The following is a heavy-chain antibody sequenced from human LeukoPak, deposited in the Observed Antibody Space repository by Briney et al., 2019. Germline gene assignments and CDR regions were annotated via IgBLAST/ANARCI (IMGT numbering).Heavy chain of an antibody. CDR2: IYPGDSDT. CDR3: ARLGGFYHSSGYD. Sequence: GESLQISCKGSGYSFINYWIAWVRQLPGKGLEWMGIIYPGDSDTRYSPSFQGQVTISADKSISTAYLQWSSLKASDTAMYYCARLGGFYHSSGYDWGQGTLVTVSS. D-gene: IGHD3-22*01. CDR1: GYSFINYW. V-gene: IGHV5-51*01. J-gene: IGHJ4*02.